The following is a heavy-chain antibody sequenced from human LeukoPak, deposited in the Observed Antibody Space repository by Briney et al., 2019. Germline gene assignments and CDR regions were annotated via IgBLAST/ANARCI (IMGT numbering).Heavy chain of an antibody. CDR3: ARDGDFWTLNYFGDN. CDR2: MNQDGSTR. J-gene: IGHJ4*02. CDR1: GFTFTNYW. Sequence: GGSLRLSCAASGFTFTNYWMSWVRQAPGKGLEWVANMNQDGSTRYYVESVKGRFTISRDNAKNSLYLHMNSLRAEDTAIYYCARDGDFWTLNYFGDNWGQGTLVTVSS. V-gene: IGHV3-7*01. D-gene: IGHD3/OR15-3a*01.